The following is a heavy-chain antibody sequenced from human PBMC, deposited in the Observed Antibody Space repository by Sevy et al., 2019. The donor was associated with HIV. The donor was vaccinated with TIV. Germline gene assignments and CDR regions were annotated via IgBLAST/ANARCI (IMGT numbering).Heavy chain of an antibody. D-gene: IGHD2-2*02. Sequence: ASVKVSCKASGGTFSSYAISWVRQAPGQGLEWMGGIIPIFGTANYAQKFQGRVTITADESTGTAYMELSSLRSEDTAVYYCARSGDCSSTSCYRKDYYYYGMDVWGQGTTVTVSS. CDR2: IIPIFGTA. V-gene: IGHV1-69*13. CDR1: GGTFSSYA. J-gene: IGHJ6*02. CDR3: ARSGDCSSTSCYRKDYYYYGMDV.